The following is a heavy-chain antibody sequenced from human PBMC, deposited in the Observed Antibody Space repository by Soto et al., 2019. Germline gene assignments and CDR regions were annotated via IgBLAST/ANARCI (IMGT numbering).Heavy chain of an antibody. CDR3: AKGNRYFDWLLY. CDR2: ISGSGGST. V-gene: IGHV3-23*01. D-gene: IGHD3-9*01. J-gene: IGHJ4*02. Sequence: GGSLRLSCAASGFTFSSYAMIWVRQAPGKGLEWVSAISGSGGSTYYADSVKGRFTISRDNSKNTLYLQMNSLRAEDTAVYYCAKGNRYFDWLLYWGQGTLVTVSS. CDR1: GFTFSSYA.